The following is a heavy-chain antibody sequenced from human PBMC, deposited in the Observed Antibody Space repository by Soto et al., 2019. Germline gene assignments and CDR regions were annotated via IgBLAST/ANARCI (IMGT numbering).Heavy chain of an antibody. V-gene: IGHV1-18*01. Sequence: QVQLLQSGPEVKKPGASVKVSCRAFGYRFTAFGISWVRQAPGHGLEWVGRGRADNSHQNYAKSLQGRVNVTTDPSTNPAYMELTSLPSADTAVYYCARAADRFDFVWGRNDGLDIWGQGILVFVSS. J-gene: IGHJ3*02. CDR3: ARAADRFDFVWGRNDGLDI. CDR1: GYRFTAFG. CDR2: GRADNSHQ. D-gene: IGHD3-16*01.